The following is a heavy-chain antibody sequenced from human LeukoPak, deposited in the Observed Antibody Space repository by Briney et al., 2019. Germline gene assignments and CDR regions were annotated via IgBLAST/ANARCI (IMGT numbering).Heavy chain of an antibody. Sequence: GRSLRLSCAASGFTFDDYAMHWVRQAPGEGLEWVSGISWNSGSIGYADSVKGRFTISRDNAKNSLYLQMNSLRAEDTALYYCAKSATVVLDAFDIWGQGTMVTVSS. D-gene: IGHD4-17*01. CDR1: GFTFDDYA. CDR2: ISWNSGSI. V-gene: IGHV3-9*01. CDR3: AKSATVVLDAFDI. J-gene: IGHJ3*02.